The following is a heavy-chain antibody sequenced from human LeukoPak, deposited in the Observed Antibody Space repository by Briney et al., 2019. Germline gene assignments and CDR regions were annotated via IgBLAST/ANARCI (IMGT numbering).Heavy chain of an antibody. CDR1: GDSISSDGFY. V-gene: IGHV4-61*02. D-gene: IGHD5-12*01. CDR3: ARVDIRTAFFDY. Sequence: SETLSLTCTVSGDSISSDGFYWNWIRQPAGKGLEWIGRIYSSGSTGYNPSLKSRVTMSLDTSKNQFSLNLSSVTAADTAVYYCARVDIRTAFFDYWGQGTLVTVSS. J-gene: IGHJ4*02. CDR2: IYSSGST.